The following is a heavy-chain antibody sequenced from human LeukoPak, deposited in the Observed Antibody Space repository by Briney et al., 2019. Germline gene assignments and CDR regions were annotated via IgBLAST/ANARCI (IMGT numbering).Heavy chain of an antibody. Sequence: PSETLSLTCAVYGGSFSGYCWSWIRQPPGKGLEWIGEINHSGSTNYNPSLKSRVTISVDTSKNQFSLKLSSVTAADTAVYYCARTVDTAMAFDYWGQGTLVTVSS. J-gene: IGHJ4*02. CDR3: ARTVDTAMAFDY. CDR1: GGSFSGYC. D-gene: IGHD5-18*01. CDR2: INHSGST. V-gene: IGHV4-34*01.